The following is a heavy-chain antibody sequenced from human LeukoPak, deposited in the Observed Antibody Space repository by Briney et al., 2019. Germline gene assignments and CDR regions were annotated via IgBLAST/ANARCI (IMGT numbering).Heavy chain of an antibody. D-gene: IGHD3-22*01. Sequence: GGSLRLSCAASGFTFSSYWMHWVRQAPGKGLEWVANIKQDGSEKYYVDSVKGRFAISRDNAKNSLYLQMNSLRAEDTAVYSCVRDGDTSGYTNWGQGTLVTVSS. CDR3: VRDGDTSGYTN. V-gene: IGHV3-7*01. CDR2: IKQDGSEK. J-gene: IGHJ4*02. CDR1: GFTFSSYW.